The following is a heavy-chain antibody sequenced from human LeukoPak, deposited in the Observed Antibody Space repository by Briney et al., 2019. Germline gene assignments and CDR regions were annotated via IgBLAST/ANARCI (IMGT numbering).Heavy chain of an antibody. D-gene: IGHD6-13*01. CDR1: GGSISSYY. CDR3: ARRYSSSWYFDY. Sequence: SETLSLTCTVSGGSISSYYWSWIRQSPGKGLEWIGYIYYSGSTNYNPSLKGRVTISVDTSKDQVSLKLSSVIAADTAVYYCARRYSSSWYFDYWGQGTLVTVSS. J-gene: IGHJ4*02. CDR2: IYYSGST. V-gene: IGHV4-59*08.